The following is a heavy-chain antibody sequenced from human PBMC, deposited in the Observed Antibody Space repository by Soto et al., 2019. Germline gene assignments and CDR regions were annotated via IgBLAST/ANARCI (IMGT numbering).Heavy chain of an antibody. CDR1: GFTLSSYA. Sequence: GGSLRLSCAASGFTLSSYAMSWVRQAPGKGLEWVSAISGSGGSTYYADSVKGRFTISRDNSKNTLYLQMNSLRAEDTAAYYCAKDKYYSRGWGDYYYYGMEVWGQGTTVTVSS. V-gene: IGHV3-23*01. D-gene: IGHD6-19*01. CDR2: ISGSGGST. CDR3: AKDKYYSRGWGDYYYYGMEV. J-gene: IGHJ6*02.